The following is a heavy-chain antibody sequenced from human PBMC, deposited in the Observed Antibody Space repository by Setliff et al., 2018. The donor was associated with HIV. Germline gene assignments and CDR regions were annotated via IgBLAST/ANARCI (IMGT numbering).Heavy chain of an antibody. CDR2: IYTSGNT. J-gene: IGHJ3*02. CDR3: TRQSPVAGSGAFDI. D-gene: IGHD6-19*01. V-gene: IGHV4-61*02. Sequence: SETLSLTCTVSGDSISSGGYYWSWIRQPAGQGLEWIGRIYTSGNTNYNPSTNYNHSLKSRITISLETSRNQFSLRVTSVTATDTAVYYCTRQSPVAGSGAFDIWGQGTMVTVSS. CDR1: GDSISSGGYY.